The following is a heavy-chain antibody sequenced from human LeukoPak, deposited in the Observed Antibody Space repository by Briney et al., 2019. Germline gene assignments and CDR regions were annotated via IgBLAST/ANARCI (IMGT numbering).Heavy chain of an antibody. V-gene: IGHV4-61*02. J-gene: IGHJ4*02. D-gene: IGHD3-22*01. CDR2: IYTSGST. CDR1: GGSISSGSYY. CDR3: ARDYYDSSGYYFDY. Sequence: SETLSLTCTVSGGSISSGSYYWSWIRQPAGKGLEWIGRIYTSGSTNYNPSLKSRATISVDTSKNQFSLKLSSVTAADTAVYYCARDYYDSSGYYFDYWGQGTLVTVSS.